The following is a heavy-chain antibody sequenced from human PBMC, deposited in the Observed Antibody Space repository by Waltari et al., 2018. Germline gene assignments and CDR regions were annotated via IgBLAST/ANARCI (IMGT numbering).Heavy chain of an antibody. Sequence: EEQLVESGGNLVQPGGSLRLSCAASGFIISRYWMYWVRQAPGKGLGWVSRISNDGSVTGYADSVKGRFTISRDNAKNTLYLQMNSLRPEDTAVYYCGRSMYVWGHGTTVTVSS. V-gene: IGHV3-74*01. CDR3: GRSMYV. J-gene: IGHJ6*02. CDR1: GFIISRYW. CDR2: ISNDGSVT.